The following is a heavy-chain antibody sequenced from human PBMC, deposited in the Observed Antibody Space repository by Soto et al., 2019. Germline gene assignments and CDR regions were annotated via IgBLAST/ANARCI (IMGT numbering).Heavy chain of an antibody. J-gene: IGHJ3*02. CDR1: GYTFTSYG. D-gene: IGHD3-22*01. CDR3: AKTHSYYDSSGYYRYAFDI. CDR2: ISAYNGNT. V-gene: IGHV1-18*01. Sequence: GASVKVSCKASGYTFTSYGISWVRQAPGQGLEWMGWISAYNGNTNYAQKLQGRVTMTTDTSTSTAYMELRSLRSDDTAVYYCAKTHSYYDSSGYYRYAFDIWGQGTMVTVSS.